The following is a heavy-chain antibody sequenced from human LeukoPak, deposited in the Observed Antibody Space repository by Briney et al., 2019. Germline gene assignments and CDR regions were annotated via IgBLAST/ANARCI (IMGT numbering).Heavy chain of an antibody. CDR1: GFTFSSYS. CDR3: ARDWAGGYGDYVGY. D-gene: IGHD4-17*01. Sequence: GGSLRLSCAASGFTFSSYSMTWVRQAPGKGLEWVSSISSSSTYIYYADSVKGRFTISRDNAKNSLYLQMNSLRAEDAAVYYCARDWAGGYGDYVGYWGQGTLVTVSS. CDR2: ISSSSTYI. J-gene: IGHJ4*02. V-gene: IGHV3-21*01.